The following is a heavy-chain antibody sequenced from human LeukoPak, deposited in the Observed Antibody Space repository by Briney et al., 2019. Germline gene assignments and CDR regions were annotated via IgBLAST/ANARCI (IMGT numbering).Heavy chain of an antibody. J-gene: IGHJ4*02. CDR2: IIPIFGTA. CDR1: GGTFSSYA. CDR3: ASNYDFLSGSYYFDY. Sequence: SVKVSCKASGGTFSSYAISWVRQAPGQGLEWMGRIIPIFGTANYAQKFQARVTITTDESTSTAYMELSSLRSEDTAVYYCASNYDFLSGSYYFDYWGQGTLVTVSS. D-gene: IGHD3-3*01. V-gene: IGHV1-69*05.